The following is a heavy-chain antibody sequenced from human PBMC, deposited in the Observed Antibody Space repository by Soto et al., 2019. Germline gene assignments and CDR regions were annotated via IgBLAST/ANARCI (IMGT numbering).Heavy chain of an antibody. CDR2: IDPSDSYT. V-gene: IGHV5-10-1*01. CDR1: GYSFTSYW. Sequence: GESLKISCKGSGYSFTSYWISWVRQMPGKGLEWMGRIDPSDSYTNYNPSFQGHVTISADKSISTAYLQCRSLKASDTAMSYCARVGSGCSSTSCYTSYYYYGMDVWGQETTVTVSS. J-gene: IGHJ6*02. D-gene: IGHD2-2*02. CDR3: ARVGSGCSSTSCYTSYYYYGMDV.